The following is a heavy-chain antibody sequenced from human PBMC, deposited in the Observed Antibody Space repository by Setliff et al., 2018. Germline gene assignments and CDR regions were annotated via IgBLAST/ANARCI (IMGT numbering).Heavy chain of an antibody. CDR2: IKQDGSEK. V-gene: IGHV3-7*01. Sequence: GGSLRLSCAASGFAFSTYRMNWVRQAPGKGLEWVAKIKQDGSEKYYVDSVKGRFTISRDNAKNSLYLQMNSLRAEDTAVYYCARDGGEYWGQGTLVTVSS. CDR1: GFAFSTYR. D-gene: IGHD3-16*01. J-gene: IGHJ4*02. CDR3: ARDGGEY.